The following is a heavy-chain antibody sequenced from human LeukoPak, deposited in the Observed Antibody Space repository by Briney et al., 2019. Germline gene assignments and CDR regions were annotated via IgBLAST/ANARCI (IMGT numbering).Heavy chain of an antibody. CDR1: GFTFSSYE. Sequence: PGGSLRLSCAASGFTFSSYEVNWVRQAPGKGLEWVSYISSSGSTIYYADSVKGRFTISRDNAKNSLYLQMNSLRAEDTAVYYCASHTRLAAAGSIYYYYMDVWGKGTTVTVSS. V-gene: IGHV3-48*03. D-gene: IGHD6-13*01. CDR2: ISSSGSTI. CDR3: ASHTRLAAAGSIYYYYMDV. J-gene: IGHJ6*03.